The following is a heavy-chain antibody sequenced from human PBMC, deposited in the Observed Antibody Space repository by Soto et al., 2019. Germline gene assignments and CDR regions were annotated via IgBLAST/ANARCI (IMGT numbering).Heavy chain of an antibody. CDR3: ARGSYGSGWYFFDY. V-gene: IGHV3-66*01. CDR2: IYSGGST. D-gene: IGHD6-19*01. Sequence: VSLRLSCAASGFTISSNYMSWVRQAPGKGLEWVSVIYSGGSTYYADSVKGRFTISRDNSKNTLYLQMNSLRAEDTAVYYCARGSYGSGWYFFDYWGQGTLVTVSS. CDR1: GFTISSNY. J-gene: IGHJ4*02.